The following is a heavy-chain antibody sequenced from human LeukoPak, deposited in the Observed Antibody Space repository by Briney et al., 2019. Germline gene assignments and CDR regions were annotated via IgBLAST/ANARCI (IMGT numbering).Heavy chain of an antibody. D-gene: IGHD3-22*01. V-gene: IGHV4-39*07. J-gene: IGHJ4*02. CDR3: ARSAFPTYYYDSSGYPPLDY. CDR2: IYYSGRT. Sequence: SETLSLTCTVSGGSISSTSYYWGWIRQPPGKGLEWIGSIYYSGRTYYNPSLKSRVTISVDTSKNQFSLKMYYVTAADTAVYYCARSAFPTYYYDSSGYPPLDYWGQGTLVTVSS. CDR1: GGSISSTSYY.